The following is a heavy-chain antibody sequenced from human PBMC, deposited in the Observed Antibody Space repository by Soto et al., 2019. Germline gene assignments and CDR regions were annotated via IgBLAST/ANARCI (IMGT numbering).Heavy chain of an antibody. J-gene: IGHJ1*01. D-gene: IGHD3-9*01. Sequence: ASLKGSCETAGDTFREGVMHWVRQAAGQKTEWMGWINAGNGNTKYSQKFQGRVTITRDISASTVYMEMSSLRSEDTAVYFCARVTEYSYAIGYPRQYFQHCAQRTSVTLPS. CDR2: INAGNGNT. V-gene: IGHV1-3*01. CDR1: GDTFREGV. CDR3: ARVTEYSYAIGYPRQYFQH.